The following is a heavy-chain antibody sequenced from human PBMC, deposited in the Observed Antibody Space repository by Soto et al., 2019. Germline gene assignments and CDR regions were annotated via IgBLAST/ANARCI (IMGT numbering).Heavy chain of an antibody. J-gene: IGHJ5*02. CDR1: GGSISSYY. V-gene: IGHV4-59*08. Sequence: SQTLSLTCTVSGGSISSYYWSWIRQPPGKGLEWIGYIYYSGSTNYNPSLKSRVTISVDTSKNQFSLKLSSVTAADTAVYYCACYNWNDSMNWFDPWGQGTLVTVSS. CDR3: ACYNWNDSMNWFDP. D-gene: IGHD1-20*01. CDR2: IYYSGST.